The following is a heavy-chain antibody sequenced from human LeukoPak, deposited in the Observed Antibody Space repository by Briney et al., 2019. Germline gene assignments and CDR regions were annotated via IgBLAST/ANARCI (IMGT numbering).Heavy chain of an antibody. J-gene: IGHJ6*03. CDR1: GFTFSSYW. D-gene: IGHD6-19*01. CDR3: AREYTDSSGRNYYYYYMDV. V-gene: IGHV3-7*01. Sequence: QAGGSLRLSCAVSGFTFSSYWMSWVRQAPGKGLEWVANIKQDGSEKYYVDSVKGRFTISRDNAKNSLYLQMNSLRAEDTAVYYCAREYTDSSGRNYYYYYMDVWGKGTTVTVS. CDR2: IKQDGSEK.